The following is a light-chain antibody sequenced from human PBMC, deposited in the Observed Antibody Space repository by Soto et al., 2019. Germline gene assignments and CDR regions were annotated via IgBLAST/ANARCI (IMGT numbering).Light chain of an antibody. CDR3: QSYASSLSGSV. CDR1: RSNIGAGFH. CDR2: ANS. Sequence: QSVLTQPPSVSGPPGQRVTISCTGSRSNIGAGFHVHWYQQLPGTAPKLLIYANSNRPSGVPDRFSGSKSGTSASLAITGLQAEDEADYYCQSYASSLSGSVFGGGTKLTVL. V-gene: IGLV1-40*01. J-gene: IGLJ2*01.